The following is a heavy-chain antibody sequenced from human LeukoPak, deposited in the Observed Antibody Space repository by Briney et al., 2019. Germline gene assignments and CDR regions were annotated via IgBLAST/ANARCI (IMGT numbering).Heavy chain of an antibody. D-gene: IGHD1-1*01. CDR3: AKDQLEPKFPDY. CDR2: ISGSGGST. V-gene: IGHV3-23*01. J-gene: IGHJ4*02. CDR1: GFTFRSDA. Sequence: GGCLRLSCAASGFTFRSDAMSWGREAPGEGLERGSAISGSGGSTYYADSVKGRFTISRDNSKNTLYLQMNSLRAEDTAVYYCAKDQLEPKFPDYWGQGTLVTVSS.